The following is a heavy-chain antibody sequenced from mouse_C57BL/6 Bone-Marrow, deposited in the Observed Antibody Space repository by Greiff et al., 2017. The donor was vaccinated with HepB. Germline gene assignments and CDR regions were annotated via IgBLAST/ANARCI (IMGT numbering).Heavy chain of an antibody. J-gene: IGHJ4*01. CDR1: GFTFSSYG. Sequence: EVKLMESGGDLVKPGGSLKLSCAASGFTFSSYGMSWVRQTPDKRLEWVATISSGGSYTYYPDNVKGRFTISRDNAKNNLYLQLSHLKSEDTAMYYCERDRGPLAMDYWGQGTSVTVSS. V-gene: IGHV5-4*01. CDR3: ERDRGPLAMDY. CDR2: ISSGGSYT. D-gene: IGHD3-3*01.